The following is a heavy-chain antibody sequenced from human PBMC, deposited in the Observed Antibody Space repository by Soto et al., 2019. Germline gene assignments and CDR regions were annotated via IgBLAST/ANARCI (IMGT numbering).Heavy chain of an antibody. CDR1: GGTFSSYA. Sequence: QVQLVQSGAEVKKPGSSVKVSCKASGGTFSSYAISWVRQAPGQGLEWMGGIIPIFGTAHYAQKFQGRVTITADESTGTAYRERSSLGSEDTAVYYCARERYSSSSSGYYPFDYWGQGTLVTVSS. CDR3: ARERYSSSSSGYYPFDY. J-gene: IGHJ4*02. V-gene: IGHV1-69*01. D-gene: IGHD6-6*01. CDR2: IIPIFGTA.